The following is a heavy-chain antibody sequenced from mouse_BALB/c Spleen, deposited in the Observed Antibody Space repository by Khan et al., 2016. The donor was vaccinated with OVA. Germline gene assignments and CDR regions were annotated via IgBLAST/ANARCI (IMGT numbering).Heavy chain of an antibody. CDR1: GYNIKDIY. V-gene: IGHV14-3*02. Sequence: EVQLQQSGAELVKPAASLKLSCTASGYNIKDIYIHWVKQRPEKGLERIRRTDPANGNTKYEPKFQGKATITADTSSNTAYLQLSSLTAEDTAVYYCRISTINAWGQGTTLTVSS. J-gene: IGHJ2*01. CDR3: RISTINA. CDR2: TDPANGNT.